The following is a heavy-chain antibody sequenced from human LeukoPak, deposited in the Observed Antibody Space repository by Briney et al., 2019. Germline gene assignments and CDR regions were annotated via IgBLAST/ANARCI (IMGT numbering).Heavy chain of an antibody. CDR2: ISSNGGTT. Sequence: GGSLILSCSASGFTFMTYAMHWVRQAPGKGLEYVSAISSNGGTTYYADSVKGRFAISRDNSKNTLYLQMSSLRAEDTAVYYCVKASRSSSWYFDYWGQGTLVTVSS. D-gene: IGHD6-13*01. V-gene: IGHV3-64D*08. J-gene: IGHJ4*02. CDR1: GFTFMTYA. CDR3: VKASRSSSWYFDY.